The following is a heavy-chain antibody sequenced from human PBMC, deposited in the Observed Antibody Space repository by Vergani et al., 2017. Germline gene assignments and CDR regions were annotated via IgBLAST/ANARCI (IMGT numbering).Heavy chain of an antibody. CDR1: GFKFSDHY. Sequence: LEESGGGSVKPGGSLRLSCAASGFKFSDHYMSWIRQAPGKGLEWVSHISPGASTVSYTDSVTGRFPVSRDNDNNSLTLDMTTLRVEDTAVYYCAKNPGISTTRHYYAMDVGGQGTTVTVSS. D-gene: IGHD1-1*01. J-gene: IGHJ6*02. CDR2: ISPGASTV. V-gene: IGHV3-11*04. CDR3: AKNPGISTTRHYYAMDV.